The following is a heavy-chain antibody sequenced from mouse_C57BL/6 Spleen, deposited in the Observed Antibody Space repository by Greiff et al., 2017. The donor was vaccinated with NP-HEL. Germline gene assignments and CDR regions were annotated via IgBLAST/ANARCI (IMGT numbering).Heavy chain of an antibody. D-gene: IGHD3-2*01. V-gene: IGHV5-6*01. J-gene: IGHJ2*01. Sequence: DVQLVESGGDLVKPGGSLKLSCAASGFTFSSYGMSWVRQTPDKRLEWVATISSGGSYTYYPDSVKGRFTISRDNAKNTLYLQMSSLKSEDTAMYYCARQRQFGYWGQGTTLAVSS. CDR3: ARQRQFGY. CDR1: GFTFSSYG. CDR2: ISSGGSYT.